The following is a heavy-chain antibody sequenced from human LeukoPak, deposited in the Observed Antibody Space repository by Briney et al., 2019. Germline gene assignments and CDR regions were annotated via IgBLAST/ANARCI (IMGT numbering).Heavy chain of an antibody. V-gene: IGHV3-23*01. CDR2: ISGSGGST. CDR1: GFTFSSYA. J-gene: IGHJ5*02. Sequence: PGGSLRLSCAASGFTFSSYAMSCVRQAPGKGLEWVSAISGSGGSTYYADSVKGRFTISRDNSKNTLYLQMNSLRAEDTAVYYCARGTPIGCSGGSCYPNWFDPWGQGTLVTVSS. D-gene: IGHD2-15*01. CDR3: ARGTPIGCSGGSCYPNWFDP.